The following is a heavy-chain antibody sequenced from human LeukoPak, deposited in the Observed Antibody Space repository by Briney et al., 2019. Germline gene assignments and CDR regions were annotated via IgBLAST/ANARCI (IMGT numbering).Heavy chain of an antibody. CDR1: GFTLSSYE. Sequence: GGSLRLSCAASGFTLSSYEMNWVRQAPGKGLEWVSYITSSSNYIYYADSVKGRFTISRDNAKNSLYLQMSSLRVEDTAIYYCARGPLWLSEGAYYYMDVWGKGTTVTISS. V-gene: IGHV3-48*03. D-gene: IGHD3-10*01. CDR2: ITSSSNYI. CDR3: ARGPLWLSEGAYYYMDV. J-gene: IGHJ6*03.